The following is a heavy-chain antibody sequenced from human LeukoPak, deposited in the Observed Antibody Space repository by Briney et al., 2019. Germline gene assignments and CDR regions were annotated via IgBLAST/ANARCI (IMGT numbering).Heavy chain of an antibody. CDR3: ARGLGQGIVVVPAAIFRGWNWFDP. CDR1: GCTFTSYD. J-gene: IGHJ5*02. D-gene: IGHD2-2*02. Sequence: ASVKVSCKASGCTFTSYDINWVRQATGQGLEWMGWMNPNSGNTGYAQKFQGRVTMTRNTSISTAYMELSSLRSEDTAVYYCARGLGQGIVVVPAAIFRGWNWFDPWSQGTLVTVSS. CDR2: MNPNSGNT. V-gene: IGHV1-8*01.